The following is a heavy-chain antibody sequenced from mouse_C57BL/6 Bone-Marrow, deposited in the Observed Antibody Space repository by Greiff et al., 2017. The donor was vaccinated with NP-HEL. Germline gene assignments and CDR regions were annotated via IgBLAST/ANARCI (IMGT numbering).Heavy chain of an antibody. V-gene: IGHV1-76*01. J-gene: IGHJ2*01. Sequence: QVQLQQSGAELVRPGASVKLSCKASGYTFTDYYINWVKQRPGQGLEWIARIYPGSGNTYYNEKFKGKATLTAEKSSSTAYMQLSSLTSEDSAVYCCARFDDYDGYWGQGTTLTVSS. CDR2: IYPGSGNT. CDR3: ARFDDYDGY. CDR1: GYTFTDYY. D-gene: IGHD2-4*01.